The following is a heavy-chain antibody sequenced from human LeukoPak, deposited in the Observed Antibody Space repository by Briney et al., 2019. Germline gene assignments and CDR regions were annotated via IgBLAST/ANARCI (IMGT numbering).Heavy chain of an antibody. CDR2: MNPNSGNT. Sequence: RASVKVSCKASGYTFTSYDINWVRQATGQGLEWMGWMNPNSGNTGYAQKFQGRVTMTEDTSTDTAYMELSSLRSEDTAVYYCATAFYSSSSGLFDYWGQGTLVTVSS. CDR3: ATAFYSSSSGLFDY. CDR1: GYTFTSYD. J-gene: IGHJ4*02. D-gene: IGHD6-6*01. V-gene: IGHV1-8*02.